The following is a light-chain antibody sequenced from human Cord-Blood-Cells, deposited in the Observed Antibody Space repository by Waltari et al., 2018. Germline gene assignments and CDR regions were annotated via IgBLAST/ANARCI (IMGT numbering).Light chain of an antibody. CDR3: QQYGSAPYT. CDR1: QSVASSY. J-gene: IGKJ2*01. Sequence: VLTQSPAPLSLSPGGRATPSCRASQSVASSYLAWYQQKPGQAPRLLIYGAASRATGIPDRFSGSGSGTDFTLTISRLEPEDFAVYYCQQYGSAPYTFGHGTKLEIK. CDR2: GAA. V-gene: IGKV3-20*01.